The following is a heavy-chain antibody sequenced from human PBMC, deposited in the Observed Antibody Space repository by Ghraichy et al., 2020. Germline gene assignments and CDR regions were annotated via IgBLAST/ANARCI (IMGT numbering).Heavy chain of an antibody. V-gene: IGHV4-34*01. Sequence: SETLSLTCAVYGGSFSGYYWSWIRQPPGKGLEWIGEINHSGSTNYNPSLKSRVTISVDTSKNQFSLKLSSVTAADTAVYYCAKVVVTAWYFDLWGRGTLVTVSS. D-gene: IGHD2-21*02. CDR1: GGSFSGYY. CDR3: AKVVVTAWYFDL. CDR2: INHSGST. J-gene: IGHJ2*01.